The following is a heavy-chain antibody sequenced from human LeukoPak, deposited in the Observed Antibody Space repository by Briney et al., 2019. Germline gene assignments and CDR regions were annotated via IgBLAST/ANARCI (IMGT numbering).Heavy chain of an antibody. Sequence: SVKVSCKASGYTFTSYGISWVRQAPGQGLEWMGWISAYNGNTNYAQKLQGRVTMTTDTSTSTAYMELRSLRSDDTAVYYCARVPYYDFWSGSNYYYGMDVWGQGTTVTVSS. J-gene: IGHJ6*02. CDR1: GYTFTSYG. V-gene: IGHV1-18*01. CDR2: ISAYNGNT. CDR3: ARVPYYDFWSGSNYYYGMDV. D-gene: IGHD3-3*01.